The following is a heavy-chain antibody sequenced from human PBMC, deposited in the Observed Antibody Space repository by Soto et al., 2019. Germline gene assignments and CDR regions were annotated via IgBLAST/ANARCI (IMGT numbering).Heavy chain of an antibody. J-gene: IGHJ4*02. D-gene: IGHD4-17*01. V-gene: IGHV1-69*08. CDR3: AGDTWGDYGVDY. CDR2: IIPILGIA. CDR1: GGTFSSYT. Sequence: QVQLVQSGAEVKKPGSSVKVSCKASGGTFSSYTISWVRQAPGQGLEWMGRIIPILGIANYAQKFQGRVTITADKSTSTAYMELSSLRSEDTAVYYCAGDTWGDYGVDYWGQGTLVTVSS.